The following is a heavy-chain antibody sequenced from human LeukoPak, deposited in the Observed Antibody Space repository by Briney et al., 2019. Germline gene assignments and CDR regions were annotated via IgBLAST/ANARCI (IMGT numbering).Heavy chain of an antibody. J-gene: IGHJ4*02. CDR2: INLDGTEE. Sequence: GGSLRLSCAASGFVFSTYWMTWVRQAPGKGLEWVANINLDGTEEHYVDSSLKGRFTISRDNAKNFLYLQMTSLRVEDTAVYYCASGRHDFLHWGQGTLVTVSS. D-gene: IGHD3/OR15-3a*01. V-gene: IGHV3-7*01. CDR1: GFVFSTYW. CDR3: ASGRHDFLH.